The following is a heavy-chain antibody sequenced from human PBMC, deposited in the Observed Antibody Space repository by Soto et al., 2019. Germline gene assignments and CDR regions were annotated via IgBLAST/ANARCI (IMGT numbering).Heavy chain of an antibody. V-gene: IGHV3-48*02. J-gene: IGHJ6*02. Sequence: GESLRLSCAASGFTFSSYSMNWVRQAPGKGLEWVSYISSSSSTIYYADSVKGRFTISRDNAKNSLYLQMNSLRDEDTAVYYCARGSRTPYDSSVTTYYYYGMDVWGQGTTVTVSS. D-gene: IGHD3-22*01. CDR3: ARGSRTPYDSSVTTYYYYGMDV. CDR2: ISSSSSTI. CDR1: GFTFSSYS.